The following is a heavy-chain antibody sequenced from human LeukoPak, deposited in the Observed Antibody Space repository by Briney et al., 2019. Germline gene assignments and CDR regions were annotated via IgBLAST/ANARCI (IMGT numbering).Heavy chain of an antibody. V-gene: IGHV4-59*01. CDR3: ARVRGYYDSSGYDY. D-gene: IGHD3-22*01. CDR2: IYYSGST. Sequence: SETLSLTCSVSGGSISGYYWSWIRQPPGQGLEWIGYIYYSGSTNYNPALKSRVTISEDTSKNQISLKLSSVTAADTAVYYCARVRGYYDSSGYDYWGQGTLVTVSS. CDR1: GGSISGYY. J-gene: IGHJ4*02.